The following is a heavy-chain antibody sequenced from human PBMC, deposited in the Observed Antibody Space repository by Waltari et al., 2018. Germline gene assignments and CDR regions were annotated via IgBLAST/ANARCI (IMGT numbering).Heavy chain of an antibody. Sequence: QVQLQQWGAGLLKPSETLSLTCAVYGGSFSGYYWSWIRQPPGKGLEWIGYIYYSGSTNYNPSLKSRVTISVDTSKNQFSLKLSSVTAADTAVYYCARDGPSGWFDYWGQGTLVTVSS. J-gene: IGHJ4*02. D-gene: IGHD6-19*01. CDR3: ARDGPSGWFDY. CDR1: GGSFSGYY. V-gene: IGHV4-34*11. CDR2: IYYSGST.